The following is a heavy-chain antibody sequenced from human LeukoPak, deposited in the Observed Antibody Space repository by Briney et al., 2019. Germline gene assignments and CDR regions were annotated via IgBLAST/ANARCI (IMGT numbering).Heavy chain of an antibody. Sequence: PSETLSLTCTVSGGSISSGSYYWSWIRQPAGKGLEWIGRIYTSGSTNYNPSLKSRVTISVDTSKNQFSLKLSSVTAADTAVYYCARERVAATNGFDYWGQATLVTVSS. CDR1: GGSISSGSYY. V-gene: IGHV4-61*02. CDR2: IYTSGST. D-gene: IGHD2-15*01. CDR3: ARERVAATNGFDY. J-gene: IGHJ4*02.